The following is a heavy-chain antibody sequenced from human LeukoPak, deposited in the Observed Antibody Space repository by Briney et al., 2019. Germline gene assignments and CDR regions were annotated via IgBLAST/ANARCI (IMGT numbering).Heavy chain of an antibody. CDR1: GGSVSTSDYY. Sequence: SETLSLTCTVSGGSVSTSDYYWGWIRQSPVKGLEWIGDVFYTGKTSYNPSLRGRATISIDTSKNQFSLKLTYVTAADSAVYYCARVFDSWGQGTLVTVSS. V-gene: IGHV4-39*07. J-gene: IGHJ4*02. CDR2: VFYTGKT. CDR3: ARVFDS.